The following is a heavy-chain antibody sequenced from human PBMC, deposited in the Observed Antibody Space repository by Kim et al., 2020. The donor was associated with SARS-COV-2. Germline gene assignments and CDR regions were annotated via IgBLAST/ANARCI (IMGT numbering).Heavy chain of an antibody. Sequence: GGSLRLSCAASGFTFSSYGMNWVRQAPGKGLEWVSTISSSGSYIYYADSVKGRFTISRDNSKNTLYLQMNSLRAEDTAVYYCVRDLLIVAGGANWGQG. V-gene: IGHV3-21*06. CDR3: VRDLLIVAGGAN. CDR2: ISSSGSYI. CDR1: GFTFSSYG. D-gene: IGHD2-21*01. J-gene: IGHJ1*01.